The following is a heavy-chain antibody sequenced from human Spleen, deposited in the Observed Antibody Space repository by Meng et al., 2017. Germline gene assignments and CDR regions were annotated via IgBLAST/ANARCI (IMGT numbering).Heavy chain of an antibody. Sequence: LSLTCAASGFTFSSYSMNWVRQAPGKGLEWVSSISSSSSYIYYADSVKGRFTISRDNAKNSLYLQMNSLRAEDTAVYYCARVVPAANFDYWGQGTLVTVSS. CDR3: ARVVPAANFDY. CDR2: ISSSSSYI. CDR1: GFTFSSYS. J-gene: IGHJ4*02. V-gene: IGHV3-21*01. D-gene: IGHD2-2*01.